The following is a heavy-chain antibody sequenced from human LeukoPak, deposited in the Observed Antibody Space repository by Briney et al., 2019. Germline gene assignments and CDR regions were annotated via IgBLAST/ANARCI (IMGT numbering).Heavy chain of an antibody. CDR2: ISGSSSTM. D-gene: IGHD2-2*01. CDR3: ARSTPSGGFDP. J-gene: IGHJ5*02. Sequence: GESLRLSCAATGFTFSNYGMNWVRQAPGKGLEWLSYISGSSSTMFRADSVKGRFTISRDNAKNSLYLQMNSLRAEDTAVYYCARSTPSGGFDPWGQGTLVTVSS. V-gene: IGHV3-48*01. CDR1: GFTFSNYG.